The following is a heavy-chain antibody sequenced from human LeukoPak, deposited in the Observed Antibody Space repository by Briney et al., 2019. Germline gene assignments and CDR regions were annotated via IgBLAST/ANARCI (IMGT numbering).Heavy chain of an antibody. Sequence: ASVKVSCKASGYTFTSYGISWVRQAPGQGLEWMGWISAYNGNTNYAQKFQGRVTMTRGTSISTAYMELSSLTSEDTAVYYCATELRWKDHWGQGTLVTVSS. CDR3: ATELRWKDH. CDR1: GYTFTSYG. V-gene: IGHV1-18*01. CDR2: ISAYNGNT. D-gene: IGHD4-23*01. J-gene: IGHJ4*02.